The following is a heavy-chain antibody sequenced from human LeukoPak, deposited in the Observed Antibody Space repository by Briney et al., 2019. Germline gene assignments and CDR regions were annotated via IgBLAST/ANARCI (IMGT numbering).Heavy chain of an antibody. CDR2: ISYDGSNK. D-gene: IGHD3-22*01. Sequence: GGSLRLSCAASGFTFSSYTMHWVRQAPGKGLEWVAVISYDGSNKYYADSVKGRFTISRDNSKNTLYLQMNSLRAEDTAVYYCARGTHYYDSSGYYGYWGQGTLVTVSS. CDR3: ARGTHYYDSSGYYGY. J-gene: IGHJ4*02. CDR1: GFTFSSYT. V-gene: IGHV3-30-3*01.